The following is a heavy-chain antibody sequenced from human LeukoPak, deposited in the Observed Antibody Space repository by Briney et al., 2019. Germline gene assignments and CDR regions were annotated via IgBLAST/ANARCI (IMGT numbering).Heavy chain of an antibody. CDR3: ARSIAASFDY. V-gene: IGHV4-59*12. D-gene: IGHD6-6*01. CDR1: GASITSYY. J-gene: IGHJ4*02. Sequence: SETLSLTCTVSGASITSYYWSWIRQLPGKALEWIGYIYYSGSTNYNPSLKSRVTISVDTSKNQFSLKLSSVTAADTAAYYCARSIAASFDYWGQGTLVTVSS. CDR2: IYYSGST.